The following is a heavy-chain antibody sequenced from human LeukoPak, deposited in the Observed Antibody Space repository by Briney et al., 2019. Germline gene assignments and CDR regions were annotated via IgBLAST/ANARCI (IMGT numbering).Heavy chain of an antibody. CDR2: IISHGGST. Sequence: GGSLRLSCAASGFTFSGYTLHWVRQAPGKGLEYVSAIISHGGSTHYADSVKGRFTVSRDNSKNTLYLQMDSLGAEDMAVYYCARITMGATSANFYYYFLDACGKGTTVTVSS. J-gene: IGHJ6*03. CDR3: ARITMGATSANFYYYFLDA. V-gene: IGHV3-64*02. D-gene: IGHD3-3*01. CDR1: GFTFSGYT.